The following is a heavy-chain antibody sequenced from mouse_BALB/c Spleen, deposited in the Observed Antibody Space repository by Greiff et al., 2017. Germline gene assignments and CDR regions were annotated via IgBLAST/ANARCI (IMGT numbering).Heavy chain of an antibody. CDR2: INPYNYGT. J-gene: IGHJ4*01. V-gene: IGHV1-14*01. Sequence: EVQLMESGPELVKPGASVKMSCKASGFTFTSYFMHWVKQKPGQGLEWIGYINPYNYGTKYNEKFKGKATLTSDKSSSTAYMELSSLTSEDSAVYYCAREDEKDARGDMEDWGEGTTVNVSA. CDR1: GFTFTSYF. CDR3: AREDEKDARGDMED.